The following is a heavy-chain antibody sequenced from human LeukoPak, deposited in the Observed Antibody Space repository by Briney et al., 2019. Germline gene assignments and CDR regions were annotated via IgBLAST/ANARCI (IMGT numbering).Heavy chain of an antibody. D-gene: IGHD5-24*01. J-gene: IGHJ5*02. CDR3: ATHTGGYNYWWFDI. CDR2: IIPIYGTA. CDR1: GGTFSNYP. Sequence: SVKVSCKASGGTFSNYPIIWVRQAPGRGLEWLGGIIPIYGTANYALIFQGRITLSAHESTATAYMELRNLTSDDTAMYFCATHTGGYNYWWFDIWGQGTLVSVSS. V-gene: IGHV1-69*13.